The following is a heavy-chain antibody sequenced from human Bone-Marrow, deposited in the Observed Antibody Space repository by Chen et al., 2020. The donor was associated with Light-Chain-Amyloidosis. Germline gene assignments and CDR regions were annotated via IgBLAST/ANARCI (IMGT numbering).Heavy chain of an antibody. J-gene: IGHJ4*02. Sequence: EVQLEQSGPEVKKPGESLKISCKGSGYTFPNYWNGWVRQMPGKGLEWMGVIYPDDSDARHSPAVEGHVTSSADTSITPAYLQWRSLKASDTAMYYCARRRDGYNFDYWGQGTLVTVSS. V-gene: IGHV5-51*01. CDR1: GYTFPNYW. CDR2: IYPDDSDA. CDR3: ARRRDGYNFDY. D-gene: IGHD5-12*01.